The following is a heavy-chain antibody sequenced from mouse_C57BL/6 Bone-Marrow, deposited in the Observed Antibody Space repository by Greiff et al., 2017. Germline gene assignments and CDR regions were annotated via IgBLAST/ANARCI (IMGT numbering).Heavy chain of an antibody. J-gene: IGHJ3*01. CDR3: AKLWSDSAY. V-gene: IGHV1-81*01. CDR2: IYPRSGNT. Sequence: VQLQQSGAELARPGASVKLSCKASGYTFTSYGISWVKQRTGQGLEWIGEIYPRSGNTYYNEKFKGKDTLTADKSSSTAYMELRSLTSEDSAVYFCAKLWSDSAYWGQGTLVTVSA. CDR1: GYTFTSYG. D-gene: IGHD1-1*02.